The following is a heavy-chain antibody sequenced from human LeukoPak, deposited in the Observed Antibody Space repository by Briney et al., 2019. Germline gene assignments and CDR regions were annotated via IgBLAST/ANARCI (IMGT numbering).Heavy chain of an antibody. CDR2: IYYSGST. D-gene: IGHD5-24*01. Sequence: SETLSLTCTVSGGSISSYYWSWIRQSPGKGLEWIGYIYYSGSTNYNPSLKSRVTISVDTSKNQFSLKLSSVTAADSAVYYCARGDGYNYVDYWGQGTLVTVSS. J-gene: IGHJ4*02. CDR3: ARGDGYNYVDY. V-gene: IGHV4-59*08. CDR1: GGSISSYY.